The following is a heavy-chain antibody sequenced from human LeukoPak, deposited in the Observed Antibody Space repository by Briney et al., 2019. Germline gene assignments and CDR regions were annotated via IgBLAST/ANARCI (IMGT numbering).Heavy chain of an antibody. CDR2: IYYSGST. Sequence: SETLSLTCTVSGGSISSYYWSWIRQPPGKGLEWIGYIYYSGSTNYNPSFKSRVTISVDTSKNQFSLKLSSVTAADTAVYYCATTSDFDWFWFDPWGQGTLVTVSS. J-gene: IGHJ5*02. V-gene: IGHV4-59*01. CDR1: GGSISSYY. CDR3: ATTSDFDWFWFDP. D-gene: IGHD3-9*01.